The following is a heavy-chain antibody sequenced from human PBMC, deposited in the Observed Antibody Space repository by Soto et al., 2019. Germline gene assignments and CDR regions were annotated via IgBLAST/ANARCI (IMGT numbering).Heavy chain of an antibody. CDR3: ASALTGDYVGFDY. CDR1: GASISRDDYY. Sequence: QVQLQESGPGLVKPSQTLSLTCSVSGASISRDDYYWSWIRQHPGKGLEWIAYLYSSGNSYYNPSLSSLVAISLDTSKNQFSLRLSSVTAADTGVYYCASALTGDYVGFDYWGQGTPATVSS. V-gene: IGHV4-31*01. CDR2: LYSSGNS. J-gene: IGHJ4*02. D-gene: IGHD3-9*01.